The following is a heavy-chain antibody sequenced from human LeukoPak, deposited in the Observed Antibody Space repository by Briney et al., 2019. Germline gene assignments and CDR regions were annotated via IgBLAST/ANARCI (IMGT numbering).Heavy chain of an antibody. Sequence: GGSLRLSCTASGFTFNSDAMNWVRQAPGKGLEWVATISGSGGSTYSTDSVKGRFTISRDNFKNMVFLQMNSLKAEDTAIYYCAKDFYDFWSGFDYWGQGTLVTVSS. D-gene: IGHD3-3*01. CDR3: AKDFYDFWSGFDY. V-gene: IGHV3-23*01. CDR2: ISGSGGST. J-gene: IGHJ4*02. CDR1: GFTFNSDA.